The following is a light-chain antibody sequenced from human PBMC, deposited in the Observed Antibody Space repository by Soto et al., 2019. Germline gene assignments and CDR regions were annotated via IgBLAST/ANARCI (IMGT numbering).Light chain of an antibody. V-gene: IGLV1-40*01. CDR2: GNI. CDR1: SSNIGAGND. J-gene: IGLJ3*02. CDR3: QSYDNRLSGSGV. Sequence: QLVLTQPPSVSGAPGQRVTISCTGSSSNIGAGNDVHWYQHLPGTAPKLLIYGNINRPSGVPDRFSGSKSATSASLAIAGLQAEDEADYYCQSYDNRLSGSGVFGGGTKLTVL.